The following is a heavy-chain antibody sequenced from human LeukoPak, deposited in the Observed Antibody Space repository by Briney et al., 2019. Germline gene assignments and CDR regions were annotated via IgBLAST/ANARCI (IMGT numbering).Heavy chain of an antibody. J-gene: IGHJ6*03. CDR1: GYTFTSYA. CDR3: ARSRGVRGVTYYYYYYMDV. CDR2: INAGNGNT. V-gene: IGHV1-3*01. D-gene: IGHD3-10*01. Sequence: ASVKVSCKASGYTFTSYAMHWVRQAPGQRLEWMGWINAGNGNTKYSQEFQGRVTITRDTSASTAYMELRSLRSDDTAVYYCARSRGVRGVTYYYYYYMDVWGKGTTVTVSS.